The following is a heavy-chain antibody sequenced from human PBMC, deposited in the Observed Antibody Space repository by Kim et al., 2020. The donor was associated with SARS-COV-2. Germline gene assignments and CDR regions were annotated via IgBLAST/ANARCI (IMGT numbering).Heavy chain of an antibody. Sequence: KRYSPSLKSRLTITKDTSKNQVVLTMTNMDPVDTATYYCAHSNLHYYFDYWGQGTLVTVSS. V-gene: IGHV2-5*01. CDR2: K. CDR3: AHSNLHYYFDY. J-gene: IGHJ4*02.